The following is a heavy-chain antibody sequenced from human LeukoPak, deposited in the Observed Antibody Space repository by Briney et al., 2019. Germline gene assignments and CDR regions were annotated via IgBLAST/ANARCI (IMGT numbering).Heavy chain of an antibody. CDR3: ARSKPGWQGLYFDS. J-gene: IGHJ4*02. D-gene: IGHD6-19*01. CDR2: IYYSGST. CDR1: GGSISSYY. Sequence: SETLSLTCTFSGGSISSYYWSWIRQPPGKGLEWIGYIYYSGSTNYNPYLKSRVTISVDPSKNHFSLKLSSVTAADPAVYYCARSKPGWQGLYFDSWGQGTLVTVSS. V-gene: IGHV4-59*01.